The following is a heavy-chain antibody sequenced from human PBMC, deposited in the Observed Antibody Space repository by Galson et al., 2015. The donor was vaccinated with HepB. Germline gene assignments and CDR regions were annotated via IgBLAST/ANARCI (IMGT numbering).Heavy chain of an antibody. V-gene: IGHV1-2*02. CDR3: ASIGGYCSSTSCVNWFDP. CDR2: INPNSGGT. Sequence: SVKVSCKASGYTFTGYYMHWVRQAPGQGLEWMGWINPNSGGTNYAQKFQGRVTMTRDTSINTAYMELSRLRSDDTAVYYCASIGGYCSSTSCVNWFDPWGQGTLVTVSS. CDR1: GYTFTGYY. J-gene: IGHJ5*02. D-gene: IGHD2-2*01.